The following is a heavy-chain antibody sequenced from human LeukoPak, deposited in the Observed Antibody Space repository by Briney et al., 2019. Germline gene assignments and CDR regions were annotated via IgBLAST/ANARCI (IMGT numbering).Heavy chain of an antibody. CDR2: ISGSGGST. CDR1: GFTFSSYA. J-gene: IGHJ3*02. D-gene: IGHD3-22*01. Sequence: GGSLRLSCAASGFTFSSYAMSWVRQAPGKGLEWVSAISGSGGSTYYADSVKGRFTISRDNSKNTLYLQMNSLRAEDTAVYYCASRHYDSSGYYAAFDIWGQGTMVTVSS. CDR3: ASRHYDSSGYYAAFDI. V-gene: IGHV3-23*01.